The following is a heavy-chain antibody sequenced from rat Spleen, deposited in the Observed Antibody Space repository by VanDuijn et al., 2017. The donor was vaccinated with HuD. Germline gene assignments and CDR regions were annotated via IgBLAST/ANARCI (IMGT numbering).Heavy chain of an antibody. V-gene: IGHV5-29*01. D-gene: IGHD1-9*01. CDR2: ISSDGRRN. Sequence: EVQLVESGGGLVQPGRSLKLSCAASGFTYSNYVMAWVRQAPTKGLEWVATISSDGRRNYYRDSVQGRFTISRDNAKSSLYLQMDSLRSEDTATYYCARRHYGYTDYFDYWGQGVMVTVSS. CDR3: ARRHYGYTDYFDY. J-gene: IGHJ2*01. CDR1: GFTYSNYV.